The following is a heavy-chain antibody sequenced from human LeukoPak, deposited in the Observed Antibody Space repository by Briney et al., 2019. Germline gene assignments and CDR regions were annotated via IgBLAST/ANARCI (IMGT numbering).Heavy chain of an antibody. V-gene: IGHV4-61*02. CDR3: ARVFQLPFNYFDP. J-gene: IGHJ5*02. CDR2: IHSSGTT. CDR1: GGSISSDNYY. Sequence: SETLSLTCTVSGGSISSDNYYWSWIRQPAGKGLEWIGRIHSSGTTNYNPYLKSRVTISVDTSDNRFSLKLTSVIAADTAVYYCARVFQLPFNYFDPWGQGALVTDSS.